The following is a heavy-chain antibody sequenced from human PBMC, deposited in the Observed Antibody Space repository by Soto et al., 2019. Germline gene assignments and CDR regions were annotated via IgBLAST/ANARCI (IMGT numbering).Heavy chain of an antibody. CDR2: INPSGGST. CDR1: GYTFTSYY. J-gene: IGHJ6*02. D-gene: IGHD5-12*01. Sequence: APVKVSCKASGYTFTSYYMHWVRQAPGQGLEWMGIINPSGGSTSYAQKFQGRVTMTRDTSTSTVYMELSSLRSEDTAVYYCARPGQYSGYDSVPLDGMDVWGQGTTVTVSS. V-gene: IGHV1-46*01. CDR3: ARPGQYSGYDSVPLDGMDV.